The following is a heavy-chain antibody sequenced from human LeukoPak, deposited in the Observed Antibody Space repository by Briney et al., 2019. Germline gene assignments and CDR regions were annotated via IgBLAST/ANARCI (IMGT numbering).Heavy chain of an antibody. D-gene: IGHD5-12*01. Sequence: ASVKVSCKASGYTFTSYGISWVRQAPGQGLEWMGRISAYNGNTNYAQKLQGRVTMTTDTSTSTAYMELRSLRSDDTAVYYCAREAPFFSGYDSFDYWGQGTLVTVSS. V-gene: IGHV1-18*01. CDR1: GYTFTSYG. CDR2: ISAYNGNT. CDR3: AREAPFFSGYDSFDY. J-gene: IGHJ4*02.